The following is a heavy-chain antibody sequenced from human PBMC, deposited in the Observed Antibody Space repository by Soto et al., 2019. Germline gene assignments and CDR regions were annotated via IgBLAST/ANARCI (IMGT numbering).Heavy chain of an antibody. CDR2: ITATGDRT. Sequence: GGSLRLSCADSGFRFSSYSMSWVRQTPGKGLEWVAAITATGDRTYYADSVTGRFTTSRDNSKKTHYLQMTSLRAEDTAMYYCATMNGYFEYWGQGTPVTVSS. J-gene: IGHJ4*02. D-gene: IGHD3-22*01. V-gene: IGHV3-23*01. CDR1: GFRFSSYS. CDR3: ATMNGYFEY.